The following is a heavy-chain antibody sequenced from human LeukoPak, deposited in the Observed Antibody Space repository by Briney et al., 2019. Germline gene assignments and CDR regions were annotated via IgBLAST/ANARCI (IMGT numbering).Heavy chain of an antibody. CDR1: GFTFDDYA. CDR3: AKDVEGIAAAGLDY. Sequence: GGSLRLSCAASGFTFDDYAMHWVRQAPGKGLEWVSGISWNSGSIGYADSVKGRFTISRDNAKNSLYLQMNSLRAEDTALYHCAKDVEGIAAAGLDYWGQGTLVTVSS. CDR2: ISWNSGSI. D-gene: IGHD6-13*01. V-gene: IGHV3-9*01. J-gene: IGHJ4*02.